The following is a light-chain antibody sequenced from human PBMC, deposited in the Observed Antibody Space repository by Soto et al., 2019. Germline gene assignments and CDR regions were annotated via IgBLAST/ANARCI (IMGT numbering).Light chain of an antibody. Sequence: QSVLTQPASVSGSPGQSIAISCTGTRSDVGAYNYVSWYQQHPGKAPKLMISEATNRPSGVSDRFSGSKSGNTASLTISGLQAEDEADYYCSSFTSRFTFVFGTGTKVT. CDR2: EAT. CDR3: SSFTSRFTFV. J-gene: IGLJ1*01. CDR1: RSDVGAYNY. V-gene: IGLV2-14*01.